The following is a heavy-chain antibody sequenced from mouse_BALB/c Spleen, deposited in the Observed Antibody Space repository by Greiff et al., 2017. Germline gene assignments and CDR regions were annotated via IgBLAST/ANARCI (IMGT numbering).Heavy chain of an antibody. V-gene: IGHV1S56*01. CDR3: ARYDGYYVDY. J-gene: IGHJ2*01. CDR2: IYPGNVNT. CDR1: GYTFTSYY. Sequence: QVQLQQSGPELVKPGASVRISCKASGYTFTSYYIHWVKQRPGQGLEWIGWIYPGNVNTKYNEKFKGKATLTADKSSSTAYMQLSSLTSEDSAVYFCARYDGYYVDYWGQGTTLTVSS. D-gene: IGHD2-3*01.